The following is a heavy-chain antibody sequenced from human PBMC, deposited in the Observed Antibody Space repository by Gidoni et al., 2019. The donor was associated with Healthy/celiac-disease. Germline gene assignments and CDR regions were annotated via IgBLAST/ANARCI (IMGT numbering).Heavy chain of an antibody. V-gene: IGHV3-30*18. D-gene: IGHD3-16*02. J-gene: IGHJ6*02. CDR1: GSTFSTHG. Sequence: QVQLVESGGGVVQPGRSLRLSCAASGSTFSTHGMHWVRQAPGKGLEWVAVISHDGSNKYYADSVKGRFTISRDNSKNTLYLQMSSLRAEDTAVYYCAKDTLRLGELSLYEPHYYYGMDVWGQGTTVTVSS. CDR2: ISHDGSNK. CDR3: AKDTLRLGELSLYEPHYYYGMDV.